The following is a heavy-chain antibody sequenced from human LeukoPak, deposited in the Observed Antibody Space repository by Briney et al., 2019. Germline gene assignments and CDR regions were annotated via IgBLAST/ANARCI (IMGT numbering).Heavy chain of an antibody. D-gene: IGHD1-1*01. J-gene: IGHJ3*02. V-gene: IGHV1-8*01. CDR1: RYTFTSYD. CDR3: ARGGSIWRFWAIASRTTGTTGSDAFDI. CDR2: MNPNSGNT. Sequence: ASVKVSCKASRYTFTSYDINWVRQATGQGGDGMGWMNPNSGNTGYAQKFQGRVTMTRNTSISTAYMELSSLRSEDTAVYYCARGGSIWRFWAIASRTTGTTGSDAFDIWGQGTMVTVSS.